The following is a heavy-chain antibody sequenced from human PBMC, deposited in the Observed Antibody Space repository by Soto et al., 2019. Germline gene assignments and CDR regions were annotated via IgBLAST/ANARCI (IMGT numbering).Heavy chain of an antibody. D-gene: IGHD5-18*01. CDR1: GYTFTSYY. J-gene: IGHJ4*02. V-gene: IGHV1-46*01. CDR3: ARDISTGYSYGYGFDY. Sequence: ASVKVSCKASGYTFTSYYMHWVRQAPGQGLEWMGIINPSGGSTSYAQKFQGRVTMTRDTSTSTVYMELSSLRSEDTAVYYCARDISTGYSYGYGFDYWGQGTLVTVSS. CDR2: INPSGGST.